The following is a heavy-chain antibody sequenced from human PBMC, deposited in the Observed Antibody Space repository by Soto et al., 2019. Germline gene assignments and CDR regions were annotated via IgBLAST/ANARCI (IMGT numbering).Heavy chain of an antibody. CDR2: IRSKANSYAT. D-gene: IGHD6-6*01. J-gene: IGHJ5*02. CDR3: TTSQSIAGP. Sequence: GGSLRLSCAASGFTFSGSAMHWVRQASGKGLEWVGRIRSKANSYATAYAASVKGRLTISRDDSKNTAYLQMNSLKTEDTAVYYCTTSQSIAGPWGQGTMVTVYS. V-gene: IGHV3-73*01. CDR1: GFTFSGSA.